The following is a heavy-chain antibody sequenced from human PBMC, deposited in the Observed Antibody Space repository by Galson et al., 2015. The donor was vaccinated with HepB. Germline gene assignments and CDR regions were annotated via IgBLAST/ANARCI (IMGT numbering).Heavy chain of an antibody. CDR2: INPNSGGT. J-gene: IGHJ3*02. CDR3: ARRIAAAGTWAFDI. V-gene: IGHV1-2*04. Sequence: SVKVSCKASGYTFTGYYMHWVRQAPGQGLEWMGWINPNSGGTNYAQKFQGWVTMTRDTSISTAYMELSRLRSDDTAVYYCARRIAAAGTWAFDIWGQGTMVTVSS. CDR1: GYTFTGYY. D-gene: IGHD6-13*01.